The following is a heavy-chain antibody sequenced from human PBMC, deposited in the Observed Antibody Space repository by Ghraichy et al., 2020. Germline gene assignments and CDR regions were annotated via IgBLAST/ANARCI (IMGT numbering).Heavy chain of an antibody. CDR3: ARGLTMSSGLADY. Sequence: SETLSLTCAVYGGSFSGYYWSWIRQPPGKGLEWIGEINHSGSTNYNPSLKSRVTISVDPSKNQFSVKLSSVTAADTAVYYCARGLTMSSGLADYWGQGTLVTVSS. D-gene: IGHD6-19*01. V-gene: IGHV4-34*01. J-gene: IGHJ4*02. CDR1: GGSFSGYY. CDR2: INHSGST.